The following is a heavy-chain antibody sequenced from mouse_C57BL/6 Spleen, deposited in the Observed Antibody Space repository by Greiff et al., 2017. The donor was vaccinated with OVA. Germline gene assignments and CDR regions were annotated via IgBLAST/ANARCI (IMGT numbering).Heavy chain of an antibody. CDR2: IYPGDGDT. CDR1: GYAFSSYW. V-gene: IGHV1-80*01. CDR3: AREGPSYGSSYGKAWFAY. D-gene: IGHD1-1*01. Sequence: VQRVESGAELVKPGASVKISCKASGYAFSSYWMNWVKQRPGKGLEWIGQIYPGDGDTNYNGKFKGKATLTADKSSSTAYMQLSSLTSEDSAVYFCAREGPSYGSSYGKAWFAYWGQGTLVTVSA. J-gene: IGHJ3*01.